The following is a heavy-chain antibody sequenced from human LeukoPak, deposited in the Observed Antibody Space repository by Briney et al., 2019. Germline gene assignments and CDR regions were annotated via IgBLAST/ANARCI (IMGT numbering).Heavy chain of an antibody. D-gene: IGHD2-15*01. V-gene: IGHV4-34*01. CDR3: AREEERAAYFDY. J-gene: IGHJ4*02. Sequence: PSETLSLTCAVYGGSFSGYYWNWIRQPPGKGLEWIGEINHSGSTNYNPSLKSRVTISVDTSKNQFSLKLSSVTAADTAVYYCAREEERAAYFDYWGQGTLVTVSS. CDR2: INHSGST. CDR1: GGSFSGYY.